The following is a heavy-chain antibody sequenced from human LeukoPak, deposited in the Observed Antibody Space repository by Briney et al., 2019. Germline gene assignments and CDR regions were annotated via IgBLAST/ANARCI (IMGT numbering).Heavy chain of an antibody. J-gene: IGHJ3*02. CDR1: GRSINSSSYY. V-gene: IGHV4-39*01. D-gene: IGHD3-10*01. CDR2: IDYSGGT. CDR3: ARRFAPSRNDAFDI. Sequence: SDTLSLTCTLSGRSINSSSYYWGWIRPPPGKGLEWIGTIDYSGGTYYNPSLKRRVTISVDTSKNPFCLKLCSVTASDTAVYYCARRFAPSRNDAFDIGGKGTMVTVS.